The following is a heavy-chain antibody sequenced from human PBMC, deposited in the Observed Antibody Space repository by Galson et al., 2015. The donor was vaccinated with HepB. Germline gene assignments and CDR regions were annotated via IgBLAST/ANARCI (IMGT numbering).Heavy chain of an antibody. CDR3: ARLSRGVIITSNY. Sequence: SETLSLTCTVSGGSISSSSYYWGWIRQPPGKGLEWIGSIYYSGSTYYNPSLKSRVTISVDTSKNQFSLKLSSVTAADTAVYYCARLSRGVIITSNYWGQGTLVTVSS. V-gene: IGHV4-39*01. D-gene: IGHD3-10*01. J-gene: IGHJ4*02. CDR2: IYYSGST. CDR1: GGSISSSSYY.